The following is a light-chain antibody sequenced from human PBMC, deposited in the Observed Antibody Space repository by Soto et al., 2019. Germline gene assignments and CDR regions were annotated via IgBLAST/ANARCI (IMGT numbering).Light chain of an antibody. Sequence: QSALTQPASVSGSPGQSITISCTGTSSDVGGYNYVSWYQQHPGKAPKLMIYDVSNRPSGVSNRFSGSKSGNTASLTFSGLQAEDEADYYCSSYTSSSTVVFGAGTKLTVL. CDR2: DVS. CDR3: SSYTSSSTVV. CDR1: SSDVGGYNY. J-gene: IGLJ2*01. V-gene: IGLV2-14*01.